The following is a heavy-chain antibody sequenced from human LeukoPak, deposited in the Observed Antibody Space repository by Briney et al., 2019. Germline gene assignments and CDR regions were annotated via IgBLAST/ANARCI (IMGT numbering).Heavy chain of an antibody. Sequence: GGSLRLSCAASGFTFSSYWMSWVRQAPGKGLEGVANIKQDGSEKYYVDSVKSRFTISRDNAKNSLCLQMNSLRAEDTAVYYCARDVYSWYPLFGYYWGQGTLVTVSS. CDR3: ARDVYSWYPLFGYY. CDR2: IKQDGSEK. V-gene: IGHV3-7*01. D-gene: IGHD6-13*01. CDR1: GFTFSSYW. J-gene: IGHJ4*02.